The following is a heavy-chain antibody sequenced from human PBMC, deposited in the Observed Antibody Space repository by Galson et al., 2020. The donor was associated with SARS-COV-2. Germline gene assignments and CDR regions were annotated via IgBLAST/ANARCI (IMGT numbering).Heavy chain of an antibody. CDR1: GGSISSSTYY. Sequence: SETLSLTCTVSGGSISSSTYYWGWIRQSPGKGLEWLGRIFYSGTTYYNPSLKSRVTVSVDTTRNQFSLKLSSVTAADAAVYYCARFKRNYYSNSGDGFDVWGRGTLVTVSS. J-gene: IGHJ4*02. CDR2: IFYSGTT. V-gene: IGHV4-39*01. CDR3: ARFKRNYYSNSGDGFDV. D-gene: IGHD3-22*01.